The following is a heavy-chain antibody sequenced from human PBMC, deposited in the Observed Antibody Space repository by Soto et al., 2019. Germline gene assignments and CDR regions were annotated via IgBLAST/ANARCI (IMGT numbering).Heavy chain of an antibody. CDR2: IYWNDDK. Sequence: GPTLVNPTQPLTLTCNFSGFSVTTSGMGVGWIRQPPGKALEWLALIYWNDDKRYSQSLESRLTITHDTYQSQVVLTMTNMDHVETATYYCGNNGGVAVDYFDYWGQGNLVTVSS. V-gene: IGHV2-5*01. CDR3: GNNGGVAVDYFDY. D-gene: IGHD6-19*01. J-gene: IGHJ4*02. CDR1: GFSVTTSGMG.